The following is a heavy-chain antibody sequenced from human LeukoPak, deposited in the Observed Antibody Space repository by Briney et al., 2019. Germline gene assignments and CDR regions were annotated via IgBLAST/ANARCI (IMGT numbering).Heavy chain of an antibody. CDR1: GGSISSGGYY. J-gene: IGHJ4*02. D-gene: IGHD3-22*01. V-gene: IGHV4-31*03. CDR3: AREPRRDSSGYYGFSWFDY. CDR2: IYYSGST. Sequence: SSETLSLTCTVSGGSISSGGYYWSWIRQHPGKGLEWIGYIYYSGSTYYNPSLKSRVTISVDTSKNQFSLKLSSVTAADTAVYYCAREPRRDSSGYYGFSWFDYWGQGTLVTVSS.